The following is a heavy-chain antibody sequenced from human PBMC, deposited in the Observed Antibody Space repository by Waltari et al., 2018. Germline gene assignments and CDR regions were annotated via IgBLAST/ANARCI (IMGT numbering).Heavy chain of an antibody. V-gene: IGHV4-39*01. J-gene: IGHJ6*03. CDR1: GGSISSSSHY. CDR3: ARGTAVYYDFWSGYYDYYYYYMDV. CDR2: IYYSGST. Sequence: QLQLQESGPGLVKPSETLSLTCTVPGGSISSSSHYWGWLRQPPGRGREGMGSIYYSGSTYYNPSLKSRVTISVDTSKNQFSLKLSSVTAADTAVYYCARGTAVYYDFWSGYYDYYYYYMDVWGKGTTVTVSS. D-gene: IGHD3-3*01.